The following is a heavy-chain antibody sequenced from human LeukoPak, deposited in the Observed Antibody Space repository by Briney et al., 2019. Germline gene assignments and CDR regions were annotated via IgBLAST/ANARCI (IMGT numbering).Heavy chain of an antibody. D-gene: IGHD1-14*01. CDR3: AKESALTNAFDI. J-gene: IGHJ3*02. CDR2: ISYDGSNK. CDR1: GFTFSSYG. Sequence: GRSLRLSCAASGFTFSSYGMHWVRQAPGKGLEWVAVISYDGSNKYYADSVKGRFTISRDNSKNTLYLQMNSQRAEDTAVYYCAKESALTNAFDIWGQGTMVTVSS. V-gene: IGHV3-30*18.